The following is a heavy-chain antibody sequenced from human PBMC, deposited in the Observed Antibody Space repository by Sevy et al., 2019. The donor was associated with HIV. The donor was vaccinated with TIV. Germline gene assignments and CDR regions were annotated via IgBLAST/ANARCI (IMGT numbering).Heavy chain of an antibody. J-gene: IGHJ4*02. CDR2: ISGSTGTT. Sequence: GGSLSLSCAASGFTFSNYAMTWVRQAPGKGLEWVSSISGSTGTTYYADSVKGRFTISRDNSKNTLYLQMNSLRAEDTAVYSCAKDTGSGRIYFDSWGQGTPVTVSS. V-gene: IGHV3-23*01. CDR1: GFTFSNYA. CDR3: AKDTGSGRIYFDS. D-gene: IGHD3-10*01.